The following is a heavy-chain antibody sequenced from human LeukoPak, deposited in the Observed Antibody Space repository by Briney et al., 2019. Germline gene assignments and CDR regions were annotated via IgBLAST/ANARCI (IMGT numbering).Heavy chain of an antibody. CDR1: GGSISSYF. D-gene: IGHD3-10*01. V-gene: IGHV4-59*01. CDR3: AREYGSGSYAPWFDP. Sequence: PSETLSLTCTVSGGSISSYFWSWVRQSPGKGLEWIGFMHHSGSANSNPSLKSRVTISMDTSKNQFSLKMSSVTAADTAVYYCAREYGSGSYAPWFDPWGQGTLVTVSS. CDR2: MHHSGSA. J-gene: IGHJ5*02.